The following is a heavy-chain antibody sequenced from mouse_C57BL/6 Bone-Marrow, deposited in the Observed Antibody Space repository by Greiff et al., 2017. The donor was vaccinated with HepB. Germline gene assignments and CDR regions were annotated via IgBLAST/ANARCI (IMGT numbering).Heavy chain of an antibody. CDR1: GYTFTDYN. V-gene: IGHV1-22*01. J-gene: IGHJ4*01. Sequence: VQLKQSGPELVKPGASVKMSCKASGYTFTDYNMHWVKQSHGKSLEWIGYINPNNGGTSYNQKFKGKATLTVNKSSSTAYMELRSLTSEDSAVYYCARNWDYDGGYYAMDYWGQGTSVTVSS. CDR2: INPNNGGT. D-gene: IGHD2-4*01. CDR3: ARNWDYDGGYYAMDY.